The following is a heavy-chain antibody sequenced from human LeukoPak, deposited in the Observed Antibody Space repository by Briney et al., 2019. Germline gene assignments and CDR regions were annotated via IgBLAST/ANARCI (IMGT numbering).Heavy chain of an antibody. CDR1: GVSISSSNW. CDR3: ARVGPIWGSYRYLDY. V-gene: IGHV4-4*02. D-gene: IGHD3-16*02. J-gene: IGHJ4*02. Sequence: SGTLSLTCAVSGVSISSSNWWSWVRQPPGKGLEWIGEIYHSGGTNYNPSLKSRVTISVDKSKNQFSLKLSSVTAADTAVYYCARVGPIWGSYRYLDYWGQGTLVTVSS. CDR2: IYHSGGT.